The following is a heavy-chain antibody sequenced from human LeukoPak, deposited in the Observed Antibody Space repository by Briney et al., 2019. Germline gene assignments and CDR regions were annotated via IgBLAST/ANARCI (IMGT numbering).Heavy chain of an antibody. Sequence: SETLSLTCTVSGGSISSYYWSWIRQPAGKGLEWIGRIYTSGSTNYNPSLKSRVTMSVDTSKNQFSLKLSSVTAAGTAVYYCARDGEFLEWLLSSAYYFDYWGQGTLVTVSS. J-gene: IGHJ4*02. V-gene: IGHV4-4*07. CDR3: ARDGEFLEWLLSSAYYFDY. CDR1: GGSISSYY. D-gene: IGHD3-3*01. CDR2: IYTSGST.